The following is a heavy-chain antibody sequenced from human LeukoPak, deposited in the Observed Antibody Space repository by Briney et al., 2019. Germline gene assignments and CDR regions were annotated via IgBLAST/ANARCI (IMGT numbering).Heavy chain of an antibody. CDR1: GFTFSSYG. D-gene: IGHD3-10*01. Sequence: PGGTLRLSCAASGFTFSSYGMSWVRQAAGKGLEWVSAISGSGGSTYYADSVKGRFTISRHNPKNTLYLQMNSLRAEDQAVYYCAKIRPLMVRGVKPIYYMDVWGKGTTVTISS. V-gene: IGHV3-23*01. J-gene: IGHJ6*03. CDR3: AKIRPLMVRGVKPIYYMDV. CDR2: ISGSGGST.